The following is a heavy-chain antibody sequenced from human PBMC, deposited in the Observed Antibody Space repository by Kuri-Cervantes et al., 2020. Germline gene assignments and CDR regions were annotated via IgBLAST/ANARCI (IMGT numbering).Heavy chain of an antibody. Sequence: GSLRLSCTVSRGSISSYYWSWIRQPPGKGLEWIGYISYSGSTNYNPSLKSRVTISVDKSKNQFSLKLSSVTAADTAVYYCVRALSLVGATSDFDYWGQGTLVTVSS. J-gene: IGHJ4*02. D-gene: IGHD1-26*01. CDR1: RGSISSYY. V-gene: IGHV4-59*01. CDR3: VRALSLVGATSDFDY. CDR2: ISYSGST.